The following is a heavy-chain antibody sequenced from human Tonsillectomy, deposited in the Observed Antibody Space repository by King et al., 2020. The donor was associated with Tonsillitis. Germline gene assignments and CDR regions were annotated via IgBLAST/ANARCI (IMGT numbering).Heavy chain of an antibody. Sequence: VQLVESGGGLVQPGGSLRLSCAASGFTFSSYAMSWVRQAPGKGLEWVSGVSGSGGSTYYADSVKGRLTISRDNSKNTLYLQMNSLRAEDTAVYYCAKEYYYDSSGYYRPEYFQHWGQGTLVTVSS. V-gene: IGHV3-23*04. J-gene: IGHJ1*01. CDR2: VSGSGGST. D-gene: IGHD3-22*01. CDR3: AKEYYYDSSGYYRPEYFQH. CDR1: GFTFSSYA.